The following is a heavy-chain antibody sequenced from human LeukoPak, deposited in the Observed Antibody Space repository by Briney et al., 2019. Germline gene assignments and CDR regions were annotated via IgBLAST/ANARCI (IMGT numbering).Heavy chain of an antibody. CDR3: ARDYAWDSYGLVLDS. D-gene: IGHD3-16*02. Sequence: GGSLRLSCAASGFTFNDYYMSWIRQAPGEVLEWISYISGSGDRIYYADSVKGRFTISRDNAKNSLYLQLNSLRAEDTAVYYCARDYAWDSYGLVLDSWGQGALVTVSS. CDR1: GFTFNDYY. V-gene: IGHV3-11*01. J-gene: IGHJ4*02. CDR2: ISGSGDRI.